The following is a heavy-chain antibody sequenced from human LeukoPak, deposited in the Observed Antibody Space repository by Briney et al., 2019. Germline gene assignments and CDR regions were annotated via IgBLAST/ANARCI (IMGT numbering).Heavy chain of an antibody. CDR3: AMGSPDEPLDY. Sequence: GGSLRLSCAASGFAFSSYWMHWVRQAPGKGLVWVSRINTDGSSTKYAASVKGRFTISRDNARNTLYLQMNSLRAEDAAVYYCAMGSPDEPLDYWGQGTLVTVSS. J-gene: IGHJ4*02. CDR1: GFAFSSYW. D-gene: IGHD1-26*01. V-gene: IGHV3-74*01. CDR2: INTDGSST.